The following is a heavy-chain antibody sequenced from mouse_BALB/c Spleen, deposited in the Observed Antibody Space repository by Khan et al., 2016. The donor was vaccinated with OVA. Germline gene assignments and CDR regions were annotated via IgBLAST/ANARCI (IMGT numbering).Heavy chain of an antibody. J-gene: IGHJ3*01. CDR2: ISSAATYT. Sequence: EVELVESGGGLVEPGGSLKLSCAASGFTFSSFVMSWVRQTPEKRLEWVATISSAATYTYYPDSVKGRFPISSDNAKNTLYLQMNSLRSDDTAIDYGTNGNYGWFAYWGQGTLVTVST. V-gene: IGHV5-9-1*01. D-gene: IGHD2-1*01. CDR3: TNGNYGWFAY. CDR1: GFTFSSFV.